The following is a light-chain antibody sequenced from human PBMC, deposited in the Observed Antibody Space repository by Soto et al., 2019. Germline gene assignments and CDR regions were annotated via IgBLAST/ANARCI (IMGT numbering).Light chain of an antibody. CDR3: QTWDTGIRV. CDR2: LNSDGTY. V-gene: IGLV4-69*01. CDR1: RGHSGYA. Sequence: QLVLTQSPSASASLGASVKLTCTLSRGHSGYAIAWHQQQPEKGPRFLMKLNSDGTYNKGDGIPDRFSGSSSGAERYLTISRLQSEDEADYYCQTWDTGIRVFGGGTKLTVL. J-gene: IGLJ2*01.